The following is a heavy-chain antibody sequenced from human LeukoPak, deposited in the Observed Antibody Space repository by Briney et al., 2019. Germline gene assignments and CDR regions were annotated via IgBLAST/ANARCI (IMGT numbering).Heavy chain of an antibody. D-gene: IGHD3-22*01. J-gene: IGHJ4*02. CDR1: GYTFTSYY. CDR2: INPSGGST. V-gene: IGHV1-46*01. CDR3: ARYDSSGYFFDY. Sequence: ASVKVSCKASGYTFTSYYMHWVRQAPGQGLEWMGIINPSGGSTSYAQKFQGRVTMTRDTSTSTVYMELSSLRSEDTAVYYCARYDSSGYFFDYWGQGTLVTISS.